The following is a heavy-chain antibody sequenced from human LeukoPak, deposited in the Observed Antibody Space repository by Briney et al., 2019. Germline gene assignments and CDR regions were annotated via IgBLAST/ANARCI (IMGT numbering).Heavy chain of an antibody. V-gene: IGHV3-30*04. D-gene: IGHD2-2*01. CDR2: ISYDGSNK. CDR1: GFTFSSYA. CDR3: ARDPVVPDDGYYFDY. Sequence: GGSLRLSCAASGFTFSSYAMHWVRQAPGKGLEWVAVISYDGSNKYYADSVKGRFTISRDNAKNSLYLQMNSLRPEDTAVYYCARDPVVPDDGYYFDYWGQGTPVTVSS. J-gene: IGHJ4*02.